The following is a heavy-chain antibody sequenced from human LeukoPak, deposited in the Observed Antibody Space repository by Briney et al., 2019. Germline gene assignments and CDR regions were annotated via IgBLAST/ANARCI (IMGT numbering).Heavy chain of an antibody. Sequence: ASVKVSCKASGGTFSSYTNSWVRQAPGQGLEWMGRIIPILGIANYAQKFQGRVTITADKSTSTAYMELSSLRSEDTAVFYCARGHQPPYYGMDVWGQGTTVTVSS. CDR2: IIPILGIA. J-gene: IGHJ6*02. V-gene: IGHV1-69*02. CDR1: GGTFSSYT. CDR3: ARGHQPPYYGMDV.